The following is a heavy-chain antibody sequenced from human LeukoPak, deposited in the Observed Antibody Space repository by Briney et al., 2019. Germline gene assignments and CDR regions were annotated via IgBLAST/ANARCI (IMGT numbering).Heavy chain of an antibody. D-gene: IGHD2-21*02. V-gene: IGHV4-38-2*02. CDR2: IYHSGST. CDR1: GYSISSGYY. Sequence: PSETLSLTCTVSGYSISSGYYWGWIRQPPGKGLEWIGSIYHSGSTYYNPSLKSRVTISVDTSKNQFSLKLSSVTAADTAVYYCARYVHGGDDYYYMDVWGKGTTVTVSS. CDR3: ARYVHGGDDYYYMDV. J-gene: IGHJ6*03.